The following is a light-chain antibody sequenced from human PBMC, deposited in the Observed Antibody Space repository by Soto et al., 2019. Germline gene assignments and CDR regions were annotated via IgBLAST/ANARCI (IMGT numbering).Light chain of an antibody. CDR2: SAS. J-gene: IGKJ4*01. V-gene: IGKV1D-12*01. Sequence: DIQMTQSPSFVSASVGDRITITCRASEIIGNWLAWYQQKPGKAPKLLIYSASTLQSGVPSRFSGSRSGTDFSLNVSSLQPEDFATYYCRQANSFPLTFGGGTQVEIK. CDR1: EIIGNW. CDR3: RQANSFPLT.